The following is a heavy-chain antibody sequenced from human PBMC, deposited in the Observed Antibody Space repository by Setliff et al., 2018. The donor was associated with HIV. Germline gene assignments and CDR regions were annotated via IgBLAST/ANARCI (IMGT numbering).Heavy chain of an antibody. D-gene: IGHD5-12*01. CDR2: IVSDGIST. CDR1: GFTFSTYW. Sequence: GGSLRLSCPASGFTFSTYWMHWVRQAPGKGLEWVSRIVSDGISTIYADSVKGRFTISRDNAKNTLFLQMDSLRADDTAVYYCARDGVATIALDFWGQGTMVTVSS. J-gene: IGHJ4*02. V-gene: IGHV3-74*01. CDR3: ARDGVATIALDF.